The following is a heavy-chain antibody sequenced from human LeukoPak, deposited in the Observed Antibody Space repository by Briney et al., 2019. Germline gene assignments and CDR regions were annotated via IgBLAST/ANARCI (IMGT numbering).Heavy chain of an antibody. CDR3: ASVELLPGRELHPFKS. CDR2: IYYSGST. D-gene: IGHD1-26*01. CDR1: GGSISSYY. V-gene: IGHV4-59*01. J-gene: IGHJ4*02. Sequence: SETLSLTCTVSGGSISSYYWSWIRQPPGKGLEWIGYIYYSGSTNYNPSLKSRVTISVDTPKNQFSLKLSSVTAADTAVYYCASVELLPGRELHPFKSWGQGTQVTVSS.